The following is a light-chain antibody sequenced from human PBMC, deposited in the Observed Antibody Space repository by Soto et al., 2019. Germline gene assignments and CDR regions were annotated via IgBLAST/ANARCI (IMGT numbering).Light chain of an antibody. Sequence: EIVLTQSPATLSLSPGERATLSCRASQSVDSYLAWYQQKPGQAPRLLIYDASNGATGIPARFSGSGSETGFTLTISSLEPEDFAVYYCQQRRSWPITFGQGTRLEIK. CDR1: QSVDSY. V-gene: IGKV3-11*01. J-gene: IGKJ5*01. CDR2: DAS. CDR3: QQRRSWPIT.